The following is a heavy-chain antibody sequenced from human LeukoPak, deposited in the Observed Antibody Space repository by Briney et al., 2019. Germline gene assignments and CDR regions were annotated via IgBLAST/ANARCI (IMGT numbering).Heavy chain of an antibody. CDR1: GFTFSSYA. Sequence: GGSLRLSCAASGFTFSSYAMHWVRQAPGKGLEWVAVISYDGSNKYYADSVKGRFTISRDNSKNTLYLQMNSLRAEDTAVYYCAKGAIGSLWFDPWGQGTLVTVSS. V-gene: IGHV3-30-3*01. D-gene: IGHD2-15*01. CDR2: ISYDGSNK. J-gene: IGHJ5*02. CDR3: AKGAIGSLWFDP.